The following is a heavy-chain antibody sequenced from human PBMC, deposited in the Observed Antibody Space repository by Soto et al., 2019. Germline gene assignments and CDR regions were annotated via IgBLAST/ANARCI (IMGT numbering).Heavy chain of an antibody. Sequence: GGSLRLSCAASGFTFSSYAMSWVRQAPGKGLEWVSAISGSGGSTYYADSVKGRFTISRDNSKNRLYLQMNSRRAEDTAVYYCAKGGAYCSGGSCYSPHYYYMDVWGKGTTVTVSS. CDR3: AKGGAYCSGGSCYSPHYYYMDV. CDR1: GFTFSSYA. CDR2: ISGSGGST. J-gene: IGHJ6*03. V-gene: IGHV3-23*01. D-gene: IGHD2-15*01.